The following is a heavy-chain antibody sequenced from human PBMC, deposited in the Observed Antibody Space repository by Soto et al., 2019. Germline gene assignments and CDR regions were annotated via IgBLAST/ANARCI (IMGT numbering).Heavy chain of an antibody. D-gene: IGHD6-6*01. J-gene: IGHJ5*02. CDR3: ARHADSSSSS. CDR2: ANKDGSVT. CDR1: GFSFSAYM. V-gene: IGHV3-74*01. Sequence: EVQLVESGGGLVQPGGSLRLSCAASGFSFSAYMMDWVRPAPGKGLVWVSRANKDGSVTTYADSVKGRFTISRDNAKNTLSLLLNSLRADDTAVYYCARHADSSSSSWGQGNLVTVSS.